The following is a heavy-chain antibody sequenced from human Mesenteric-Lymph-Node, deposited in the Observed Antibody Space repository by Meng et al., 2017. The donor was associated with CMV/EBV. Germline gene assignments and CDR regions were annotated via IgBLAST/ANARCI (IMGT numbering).Heavy chain of an antibody. CDR1: GFTFNNYA. D-gene: IGHD3/OR15-3a*01. CDR3: AKPQDWNYCYYGMDV. J-gene: IGHJ6*02. V-gene: IGHV3-23*01. Sequence: GESLKISCAASGFTFNNYAMTWVRQAPGKGLEWVSAISGSGGSTYYADSVKGRFTISRDNSKNTLYLQMNSLRAEDTAVYYCAKPQDWNYCYYGMDVWGQGTTVTVSS. CDR2: ISGSGGST.